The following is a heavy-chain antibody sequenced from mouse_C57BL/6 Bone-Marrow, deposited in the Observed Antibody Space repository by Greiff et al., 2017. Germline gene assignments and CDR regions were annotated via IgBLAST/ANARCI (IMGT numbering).Heavy chain of an antibody. Sequence: VQLQQPGAELVKPGASVKLSCKASGYTFTSYWMQWVKQRPGQGLEWIGEIDPSDSYTNYNQKFKGKATLTVDTSSSPAYMQLSSLTSEDSAVYYCARNYDLYYAMDYWGQGTSVTVSS. D-gene: IGHD2-4*01. CDR1: GYTFTSYW. J-gene: IGHJ4*01. CDR2: IDPSDSYT. V-gene: IGHV1-50*01. CDR3: ARNYDLYYAMDY.